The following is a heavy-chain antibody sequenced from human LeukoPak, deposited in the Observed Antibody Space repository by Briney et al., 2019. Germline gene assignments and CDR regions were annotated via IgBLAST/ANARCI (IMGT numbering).Heavy chain of an antibody. V-gene: IGHV3-30*18. CDR1: GFTFSSYG. CDR3: AKDPYGSGSYYISLQYYFDY. J-gene: IGHJ4*02. D-gene: IGHD3-10*01. Sequence: GGSLRLSCAASGFTFSSYGMHWVRQAPGKGLEWVAVISYDGSNKYYAGSVKGRFTISRDNSKNTLYLQMNSLRAEDTAVYYCAKDPYGSGSYYISLQYYFDYWGQGTLVTVSS. CDR2: ISYDGSNK.